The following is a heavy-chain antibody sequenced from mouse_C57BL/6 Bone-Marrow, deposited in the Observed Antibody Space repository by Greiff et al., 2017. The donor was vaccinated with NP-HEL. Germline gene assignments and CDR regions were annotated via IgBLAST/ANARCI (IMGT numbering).Heavy chain of an antibody. V-gene: IGHV5-15*01. CDR3: ARGGYGNYGPFDY. CDR1: GFTFSDYG. D-gene: IGHD2-1*01. J-gene: IGHJ2*01. Sequence: DVQLVESGGGLVQPGGSLKLSCAASGFTFSDYGMAWVRQAPRKGPEWVAVISNLAYSIYYADTVTGRFTISRENAKNTLYLEMSSLRSEDTAMYYCARGGYGNYGPFDYWGQGTTLTVSS. CDR2: ISNLAYSI.